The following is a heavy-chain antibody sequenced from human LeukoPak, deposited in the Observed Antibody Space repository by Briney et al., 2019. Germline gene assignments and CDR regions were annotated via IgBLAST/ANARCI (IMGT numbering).Heavy chain of an antibody. J-gene: IGHJ4*02. V-gene: IGHV5-51*01. CDR1: GSTFTSSW. CDR2: IYPGDSDS. CDR3: ARRAFGSGSYCDY. D-gene: IGHD3-10*01. Sequence: GESLQISCKGSGSTFTSSWIGGGRPLPGKGLEWRGIIYPGDSDSRYSPSFQGQVTISADKSISTAYLQWSSLKASDTAMYYCARRAFGSGSYCDYWGQGTLVTVSS.